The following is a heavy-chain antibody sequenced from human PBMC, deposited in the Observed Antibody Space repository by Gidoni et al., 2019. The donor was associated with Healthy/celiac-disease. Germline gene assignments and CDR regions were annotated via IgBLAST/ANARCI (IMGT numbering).Heavy chain of an antibody. Sequence: MGVSWIRQPPGKALEWLAHIFSNDEKSYSTSLKSRLTISKDTSKSQVVLTMTNMDPVDTATYYCARIALDILTVYYDGMDVWGQGTTVTVSS. V-gene: IGHV2-26*01. CDR1: MG. CDR2: IFSNDEK. J-gene: IGHJ6*02. D-gene: IGHD3-9*01. CDR3: ARIALDILTVYYDGMDV.